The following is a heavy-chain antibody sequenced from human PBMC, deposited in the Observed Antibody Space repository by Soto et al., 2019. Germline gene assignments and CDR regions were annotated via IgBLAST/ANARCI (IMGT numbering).Heavy chain of an antibody. CDR2: ISYDGNNK. V-gene: IGHV3-30-3*01. CDR3: XXXXXXXXXXXXXXXXXXGMDV. CDR1: GFTFSSYA. J-gene: IGHJ6*02. Sequence: QVQLVESGGGVVQPGRSLRLSCAASGFTFSSYAMYWVRQAPGKGLEWMTVISYDGNNKYYADSVKGRFTISRDKSKXXXXXXXXXXXXXXXXXXXXXXXXXXXXXXXXXXXXXXGMDVWGQGTTVTVSS.